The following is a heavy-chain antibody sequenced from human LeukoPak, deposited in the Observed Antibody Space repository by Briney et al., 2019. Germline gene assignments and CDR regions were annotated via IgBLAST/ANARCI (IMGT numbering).Heavy chain of an antibody. J-gene: IGHJ4*02. CDR1: GVTFSDSY. Sequence: GGSLRLSCAASGVTFSDSYMTWLRQAPGKGLEWVSYISSAGDTTYYADSVKGRFTISRDNAKNSLYLQMNSLRAEDTAVYYCARESIAVAGAPFDYWGQGALVTVSS. V-gene: IGHV3-11*04. CDR3: ARESIAVAGAPFDY. CDR2: ISSAGDTT. D-gene: IGHD6-19*01.